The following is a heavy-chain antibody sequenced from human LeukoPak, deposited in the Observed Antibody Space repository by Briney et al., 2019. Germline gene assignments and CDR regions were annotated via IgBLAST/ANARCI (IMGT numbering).Heavy chain of an antibody. D-gene: IGHD6-19*01. CDR2: INWNGGIT. CDR1: GLTFDDNG. J-gene: IGHJ4*02. CDR3: AREHSSGWFYFAS. Sequence: PGGSLRLSCAAPGLTFDDNGMSWVRQAPGKGLEWVSGINWNGGITEYADSVKGRFTISRDNTRNSLYLQMNSLRAEDTALYYCAREHSSGWFYFASWGQGTLVTVSS. V-gene: IGHV3-20*04.